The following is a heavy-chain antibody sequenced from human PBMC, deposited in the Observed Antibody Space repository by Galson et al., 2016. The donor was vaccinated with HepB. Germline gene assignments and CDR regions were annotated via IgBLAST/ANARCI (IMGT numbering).Heavy chain of an antibody. CDR3: AKETTGPFLAS. V-gene: IGHV1-69*13. Sequence: SVKVSCKASGGTFSNDAISWVRQAPGQGLEWMGGVIPAFAVKHSAQKFQDRVTITADESTSTAYMELRSLRSDDTAVYYCAKETTGPFLASWGQGTLVTVSS. D-gene: IGHD1-1*01. J-gene: IGHJ4*02. CDR1: GGTFSNDA. CDR2: VIPAFAVK.